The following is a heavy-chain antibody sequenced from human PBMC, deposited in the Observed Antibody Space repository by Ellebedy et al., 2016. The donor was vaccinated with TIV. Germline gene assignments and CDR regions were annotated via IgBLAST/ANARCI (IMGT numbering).Heavy chain of an antibody. CDR1: GGSICNYY. Sequence: MPSETLSLTCTVSGGSICNYYWNWIRQPPGKGLEWIGDIYSSGSTNYDPSLKSRVTISVDVPKNQFSLKLNSVTAADTAVYYCARGGTVTSGTPVPEYWGQGTLVTVSS. CDR3: ARGGTVTSGTPVPEY. V-gene: IGHV4-59*08. D-gene: IGHD4-17*01. J-gene: IGHJ4*02. CDR2: IYSSGST.